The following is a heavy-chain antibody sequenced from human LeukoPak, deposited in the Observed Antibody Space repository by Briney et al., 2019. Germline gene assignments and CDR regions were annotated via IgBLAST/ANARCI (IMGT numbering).Heavy chain of an antibody. V-gene: IGHV3-21*01. CDR2: ISSSSSYI. CDR3: ARSDYYDSSGYVY. Sequence: PGGSLRLSCAASGFNFNSFAMHRVRQAPGKGLEWVSSISSSSSYIYYADSVKGRFTISRDNAKNSLYLQMNSLRAEDTAVYYCARSDYYDSSGYVYWGQGTLVTVSS. J-gene: IGHJ4*02. D-gene: IGHD3-22*01. CDR1: GFNFNSFA.